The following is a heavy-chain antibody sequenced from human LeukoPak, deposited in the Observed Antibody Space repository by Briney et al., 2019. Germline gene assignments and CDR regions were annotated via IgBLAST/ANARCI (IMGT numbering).Heavy chain of an antibody. CDR2: IYSGGST. V-gene: IGHV3-66*01. Sequence: GGSLRLSCAASGFTFSSYSMNWVRQAPGKGLEWVSVIYSGGSTCYADSVKGRFTISRDNSKNTLYLQMNSLRAEDTAVYYCAREAYYGSGSYCWGQGTLVTVSS. D-gene: IGHD3-10*01. CDR1: GFTFSSYS. CDR3: AREAYYGSGSYC. J-gene: IGHJ4*02.